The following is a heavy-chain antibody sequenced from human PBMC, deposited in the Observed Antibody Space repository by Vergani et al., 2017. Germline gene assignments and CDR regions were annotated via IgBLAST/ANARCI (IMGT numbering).Heavy chain of an antibody. CDR1: GDSIISRSYY. CDR3: ASGKYYSDSTSHFRGRYFDV. CDR2: IYNSGNG. J-gene: IGHJ2*01. Sequence: QMQLQESGPGLVTASETLSLTCTVSGDSIISRSYYWGWIRQPPGTGLEWIGSIYNSGNGDSSSSLKSRVTISADTSKNQFSLRLTSVTAADTAVYYCASGKYYSDSTSHFRGRYFDVWGRGTLVTVPS. V-gene: IGHV4-39*01. D-gene: IGHD3-16*01.